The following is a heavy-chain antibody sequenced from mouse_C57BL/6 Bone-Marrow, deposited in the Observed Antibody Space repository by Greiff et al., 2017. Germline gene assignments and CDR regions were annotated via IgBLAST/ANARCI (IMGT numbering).Heavy chain of an antibody. D-gene: IGHD2-3*01. Sequence: VQLQQPGAELVKPGASVKLSCKASGYTFTSYWMQWVKQRPGQGLEWIGEIDPSDSYTNYNQKFKGKATLTVDTSSSTAYMQLSSLTSEDSAVYYCAREGYYVYYYAMDYGGQGTSVTVSS. CDR2: IDPSDSYT. CDR1: GYTFTSYW. J-gene: IGHJ4*01. V-gene: IGHV1-50*01. CDR3: AREGYYVYYYAMDY.